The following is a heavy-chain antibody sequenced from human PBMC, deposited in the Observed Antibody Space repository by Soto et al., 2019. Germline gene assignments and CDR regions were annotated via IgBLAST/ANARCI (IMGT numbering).Heavy chain of an antibody. J-gene: IGHJ4*02. V-gene: IGHV1-18*01. Sequence: QVQLVQSGPEVKKPGASVKVSCKASGYTFTNYGFNWVRQAPGQGLEWMGWISAYYGHTKYSQIFQARVIMTTDTSTSTAYMELRSLTSDDTAVYYCARERAGPNPLGYWGQGTLVTVSS. CDR2: ISAYYGHT. CDR3: ARERAGPNPLGY. CDR1: GYTFTNYG. D-gene: IGHD7-27*01.